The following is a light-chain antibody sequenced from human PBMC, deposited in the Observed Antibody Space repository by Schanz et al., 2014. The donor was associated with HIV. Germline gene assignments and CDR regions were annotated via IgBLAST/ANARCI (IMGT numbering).Light chain of an antibody. CDR1: QSVGTN. CDR2: GAS. CDR3: QQYDNWPLT. J-gene: IGKJ1*01. V-gene: IGKV3-15*01. Sequence: EIVMTQSPATLSVSPGEKVTLSCRASQSVGTNLAWYQQKPGQTPRLLIYGASTRATGIPVRFSATGSGTEFTLTITNLQSEDFAVYSCQQYDNWPLTFGLGTKVEI.